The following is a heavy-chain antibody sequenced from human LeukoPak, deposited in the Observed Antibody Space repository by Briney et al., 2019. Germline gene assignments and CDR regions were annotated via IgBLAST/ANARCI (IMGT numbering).Heavy chain of an antibody. CDR2: ISGSGGST. Sequence: PGGSLRLSCAASGFTFSSYAMSWVRQAPGKGLEWVSAISGSGGSTYYADSVKGRFTISRDNSKNTLYLQMNSLRAEDTAVYYCAKEAVGVEYYYYSMDVWGKGTTVTVSS. CDR1: GFTFSSYA. CDR3: AKEAVGVEYYYYSMDV. J-gene: IGHJ6*03. V-gene: IGHV3-23*01. D-gene: IGHD3-10*01.